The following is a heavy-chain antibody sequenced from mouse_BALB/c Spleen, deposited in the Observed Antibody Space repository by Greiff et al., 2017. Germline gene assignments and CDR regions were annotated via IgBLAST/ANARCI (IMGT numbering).Heavy chain of an antibody. V-gene: IGHV1-14*01. CDR1: GYTFTSYV. Sequence: VQLQQSGPELVKPGASVKMSCKASGYTFTSYVMHWVKQKPGQGLEWIGYINPYNDGTKYNQKFKDKATLTADKSSSTAYMQLSSLTSEDSAVYYCARRRGNLYYFDYWGQGTTLTVSS. CDR3: ARRRGNLYYFDY. CDR2: INPYNDGT. D-gene: IGHD2-1*01. J-gene: IGHJ2*01.